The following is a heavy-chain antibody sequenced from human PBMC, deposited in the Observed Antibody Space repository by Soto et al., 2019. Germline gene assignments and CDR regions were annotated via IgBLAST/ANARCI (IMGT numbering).Heavy chain of an antibody. Sequence: PGGSLRLSCAASGFTFSDYYMTWIRQAPGKGLEWVSYISSTSGTISYADSVKGRFTLSRDNAKNSLYLQMISLRAEDTAVYYCARDMSRSTTAFDHWGQGAMVPV. CDR1: GFTFSDYY. CDR3: ARDMSRSTTAFDH. CDR2: ISSTSGTI. D-gene: IGHD1-1*01. V-gene: IGHV3-11*01. J-gene: IGHJ4*02.